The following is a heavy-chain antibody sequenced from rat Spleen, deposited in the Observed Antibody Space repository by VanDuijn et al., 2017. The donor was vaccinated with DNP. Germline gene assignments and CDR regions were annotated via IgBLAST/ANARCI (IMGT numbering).Heavy chain of an antibody. D-gene: IGHD1-2*01. CDR1: GFTFSNYW. Sequence: EVQLVESGGGLVQPGRSMKLSCVASGFTFSNYWMTWIRQVPGRGLEWVASITSSSGSIYYPDSVKGRFTISRDDAKNTLYLQMNSLRSEDTATYYCAARYSSSWFAYWGQGTLVTVSS. CDR2: ITSSSGSI. V-gene: IGHV5-31*01. J-gene: IGHJ3*01. CDR3: AARYSSSWFAY.